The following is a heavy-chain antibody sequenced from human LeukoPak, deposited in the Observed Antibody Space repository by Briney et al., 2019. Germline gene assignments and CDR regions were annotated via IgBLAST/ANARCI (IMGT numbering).Heavy chain of an antibody. J-gene: IGHJ4*02. D-gene: IGHD3-10*01. V-gene: IGHV4-30-2*06. CDR3: ARDSFSGYGSGSYDYFDY. Sequence: SETLSLTCSVSGGSISSGPYFWSWIRQSPGQGLEWIGYIWPSGSTNYNPSLKSRVTISVDTSKNQFSLKLSSVTAADTAVYYCARDSFSGYGSGSYDYFDYWGQGTLVTVSS. CDR1: GGSISSGPYF. CDR2: IWPSGST.